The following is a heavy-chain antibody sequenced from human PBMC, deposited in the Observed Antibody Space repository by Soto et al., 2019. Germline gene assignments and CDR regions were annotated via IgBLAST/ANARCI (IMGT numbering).Heavy chain of an antibody. CDR1: GFTFDDYA. J-gene: IGHJ4*02. D-gene: IGHD6-6*01. CDR2: ISWNSGSI. CDR3: AKDTRYSSSSLDY. Sequence: EVQLVESGGGLVQPGRSLRLSCAASGFTFDDYAMHWVRQAPGKGLEWVSGISWNSGSIGYADSVKGRFTISRDNAKNSLYLQMNSLRAEDTALYYCAKDTRYSSSSLDYWGQGTLVTVSS. V-gene: IGHV3-9*01.